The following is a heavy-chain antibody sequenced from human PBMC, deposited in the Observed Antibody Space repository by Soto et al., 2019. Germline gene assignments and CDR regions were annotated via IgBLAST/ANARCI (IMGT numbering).Heavy chain of an antibody. CDR3: ARQPTTGDTDLWFDP. V-gene: IGHV4-39*01. D-gene: IGHD2-21*01. Sequence: QLQLLESGPGLVKASETLSLTCSVSGGSISTSRSYWAWIRQPPGKGLEWLANIFYSGSTFYNPSRASRVSVSVDTSKNEFSLKLRSVTAADTAVYYGARQPTTGDTDLWFDPWGQGTLVTVSS. CDR2: IFYSGST. J-gene: IGHJ5*02. CDR1: GGSISTSRSY.